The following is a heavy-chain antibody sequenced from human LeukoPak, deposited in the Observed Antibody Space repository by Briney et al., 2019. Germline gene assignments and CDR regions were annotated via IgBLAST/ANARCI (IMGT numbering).Heavy chain of an antibody. CDR3: AREVGGSGSYQYAFDY. Sequence: GGSLRLSCAASGFTFSSYWMSWVRQAPGKGLEWVANIKQDGSEKYYVDSVKGRFTISRDDAKNSLYLQMNSLRAEDTAVYYCAREVGGSGSYQYAFDYWGQGTLVTVSS. D-gene: IGHD1-26*01. CDR1: GFTFSSYW. CDR2: IKQDGSEK. J-gene: IGHJ4*02. V-gene: IGHV3-7*03.